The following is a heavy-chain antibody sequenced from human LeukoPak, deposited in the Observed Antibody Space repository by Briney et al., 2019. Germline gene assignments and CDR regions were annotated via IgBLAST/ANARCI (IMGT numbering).Heavy chain of an antibody. V-gene: IGHV3-30*02. Sequence: GGSLRLSCAASGFAFSSYGLHWVRQAPGKGLEWVAFIHYDGNNEYYADSVKGRFTISRDISKNTLYLQMNSLRAEDTAVYYCAKDYDYVGPYYYYMDVWGKGTTVTVSS. CDR2: IHYDGNNE. CDR1: GFAFSSYG. D-gene: IGHD3-16*01. CDR3: AKDYDYVGPYYYYMDV. J-gene: IGHJ6*03.